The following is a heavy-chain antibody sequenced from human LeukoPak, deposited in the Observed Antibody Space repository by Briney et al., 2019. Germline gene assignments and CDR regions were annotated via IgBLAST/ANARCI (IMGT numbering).Heavy chain of an antibody. Sequence: GGSLRLSCAASGFTFNSYAMSWVRQTPGKGLEWVSAISGSGGSTYYADSVKGRFSISRDNSKNTLYLQMNSLRAEDTAVYYCAKDMDIVGMVYATQGIDYWGQGTLVTVSS. D-gene: IGHD2-8*01. CDR2: ISGSGGST. V-gene: IGHV3-23*01. J-gene: IGHJ4*02. CDR3: AKDMDIVGMVYATQGIDY. CDR1: GFTFNSYA.